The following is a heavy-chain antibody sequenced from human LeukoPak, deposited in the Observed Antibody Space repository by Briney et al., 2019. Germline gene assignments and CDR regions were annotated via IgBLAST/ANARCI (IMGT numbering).Heavy chain of an antibody. V-gene: IGHV3-23*01. Sequence: GGSLRLSCAASGFTPSSYAMSWVRQAPGKGLEWVSAISGSGGSTYYADSVKGRFTISRDNSKNTLYLQMNSLRAEDTAVYYCAKDRSYDFWSGWFWAYWGQGTLVTVSS. J-gene: IGHJ4*02. D-gene: IGHD3-3*01. CDR1: GFTPSSYA. CDR3: AKDRSYDFWSGWFWAY. CDR2: ISGSGGST.